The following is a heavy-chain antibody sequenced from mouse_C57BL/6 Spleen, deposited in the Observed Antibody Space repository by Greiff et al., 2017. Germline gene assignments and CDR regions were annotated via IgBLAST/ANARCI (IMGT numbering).Heavy chain of an antibody. Sequence: VKLQQPGAELVRPGSSVKLSCKASGYTFTSYWMDWVKQRPGQGLEWIGNIYPSDSETHYNQKFKDKATLTVDKSSSTAYMQLSSLTSEDSAVYYCARAYDYRGAMDYWGQGTSVTVSS. CDR1: GYTFTSYW. CDR3: ARAYDYRGAMDY. V-gene: IGHV1-61*01. J-gene: IGHJ4*01. D-gene: IGHD2-4*01. CDR2: IYPSDSET.